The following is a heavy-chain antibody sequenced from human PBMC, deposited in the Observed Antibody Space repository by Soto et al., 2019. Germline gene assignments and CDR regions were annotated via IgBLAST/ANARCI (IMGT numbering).Heavy chain of an antibody. CDR3: AWGVNYGAYSRWFYP. Sequence: ASVNVSCKASGNTFTNYAINWARQATGQGLEYLGWMNPNSGDTAYVQKFQGRVTMTWDTSITTAYMELRSLRSEDTAVYFCAWGVNYGAYSRWFYPWG. V-gene: IGHV1-8*01. D-gene: IGHD4-17*01. CDR2: MNPNSGDT. CDR1: GNTFTNYA. J-gene: IGHJ5*02.